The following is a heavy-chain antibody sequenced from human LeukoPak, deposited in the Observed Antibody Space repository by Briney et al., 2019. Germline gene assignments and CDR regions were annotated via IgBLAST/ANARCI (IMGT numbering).Heavy chain of an antibody. D-gene: IGHD6-13*01. CDR3: ARGDLYSSSWYN. Sequence: SETLSLTCTVSGYSISSGYYWGWIRQPPGKGLEWIGSIYHSGSTYYNPSLKSRVTISVDTSKNQFSLKLSSVSAADTAVYYCARGDLYSSSWYNWGQGTLVTVSS. J-gene: IGHJ4*02. V-gene: IGHV4-38-2*02. CDR2: IYHSGST. CDR1: GYSISSGYY.